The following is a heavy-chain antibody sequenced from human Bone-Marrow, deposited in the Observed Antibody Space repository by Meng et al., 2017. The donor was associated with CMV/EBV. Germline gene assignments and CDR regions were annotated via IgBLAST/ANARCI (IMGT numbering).Heavy chain of an antibody. CDR1: GFAVNSYY. D-gene: IGHD3-10*01. Sequence: GESLKISCAAFGFAVNSYYMSWVRQAPGKGLEWVSVIYSSGSTYFADSVKGRFTVSRDRSKNMLYLQMDSLRAEDTAVYYCARDRGDLMYYFDLWGQGSLVTVSS. V-gene: IGHV3-53*01. CDR2: IYSSGST. CDR3: ARDRGDLMYYFDL. J-gene: IGHJ4*02.